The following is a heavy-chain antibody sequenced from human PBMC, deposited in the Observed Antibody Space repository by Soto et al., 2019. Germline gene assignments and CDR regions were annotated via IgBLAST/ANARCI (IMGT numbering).Heavy chain of an antibody. CDR2: IDLSGART. Sequence: QVQVQQTGAEVKEPGASVRISGKAAVYTFISYYMHWVRQAPGQLLEWMGIIDLSGARTTYAQRFRGRVTMTWDTSRSTVYMDMTSLRPDDTAVYFWATTIIYCDSGDYWGPGTVV. CDR3: ATTIIYCDSGDY. V-gene: IGHV1-46*01. D-gene: IGHD3-9*01. CDR1: VYTFISYY. J-gene: IGHJ4*02.